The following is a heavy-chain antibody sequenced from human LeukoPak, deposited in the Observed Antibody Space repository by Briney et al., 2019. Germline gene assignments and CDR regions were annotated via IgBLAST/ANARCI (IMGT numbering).Heavy chain of an antibody. V-gene: IGHV3-20*04. CDR2: INWNGGST. Sequence: PGGSLRLXCAASGFTFDDYGMSWDRQAPGKGLEWVSGINWNGGSTGYADSVKGRFTISRDNAKNSLYLQMNSLRAEDTALYYCARDSDYGDSPRRFDYWGQGTLVTVSS. CDR1: GFTFDDYG. D-gene: IGHD4-17*01. J-gene: IGHJ4*02. CDR3: ARDSDYGDSPRRFDY.